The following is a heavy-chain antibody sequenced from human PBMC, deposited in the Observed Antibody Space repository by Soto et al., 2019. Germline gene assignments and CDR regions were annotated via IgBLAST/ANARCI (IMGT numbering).Heavy chain of an antibody. V-gene: IGHV3-23*01. CDR3: VKDYYDSSGFRGGYGMGV. J-gene: IGHJ6*02. CDR2: ISGSGGST. D-gene: IGHD3-22*01. CDR1: GFTFSSYG. Sequence: PGGSLRLSCAASGFTFSSYGMSWVRQAPGKGLEWASAISGSGGSTYYADSVKGRFTISRDNSKNTLYLQMNSLRAEDTAVYYCVKDYYDSSGFRGGYGMGVWGQGTTVTV.